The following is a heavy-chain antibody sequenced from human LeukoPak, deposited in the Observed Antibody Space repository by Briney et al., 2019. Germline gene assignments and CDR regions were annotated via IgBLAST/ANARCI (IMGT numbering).Heavy chain of an antibody. CDR1: GFTFSSYS. J-gene: IGHJ4*02. CDR3: ARESGSGRSYYFDY. V-gene: IGHV3-21*01. Sequence: GGSLRLSCAASGFTFSSYSMNWVRQAPGQGLEWVSSISSSSSYIYYADSVKGRFTISRDNAKSSLYLQMNSLRAEDTAVYYCARESGSGRSYYFDYWGQGTLVTVSS. CDR2: ISSSSSYI. D-gene: IGHD3-10*01.